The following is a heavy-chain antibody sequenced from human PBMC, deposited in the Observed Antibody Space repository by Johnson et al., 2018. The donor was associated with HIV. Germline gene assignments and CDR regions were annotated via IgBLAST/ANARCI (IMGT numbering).Heavy chain of an antibody. CDR2: IWNSGGI. J-gene: IGHJ3*02. D-gene: IGHD1-7*01. CDR1: GFTVSSNY. CDR3: ARDRIPYNWNYEGDAFDI. Sequence: EVQLVESGGGLIQPGGSLRLSCAASGFTVSSNYMSCVRQAPGQGLEWFSSIIWNSGGIDFADSVKGRFTISRDSSKNTLYLQMNSLRAEDTAVYYCARDRIPYNWNYEGDAFDIWGQGTMVTVSS. V-gene: IGHV3-53*01.